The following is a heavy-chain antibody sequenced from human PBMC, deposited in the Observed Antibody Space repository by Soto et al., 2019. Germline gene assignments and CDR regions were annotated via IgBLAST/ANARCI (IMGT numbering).Heavy chain of an antibody. D-gene: IGHD2-15*01. CDR3: ASARDQFGGHFDY. J-gene: IGHJ4*02. V-gene: IGHV4-31*03. Sequence: QVQLQVSGPGLVKPSQTLSLTCSVSGTSLRSGGNYWSWIRQHPVKGLEGMGQIYHSGTAYYNPSLQRRVPISVDSSKSQFSLMLGSVTAADTAVYYCASARDQFGGHFDYWGRGILVTVSS. CDR2: IYHSGTA. CDR1: GTSLRSGGNY.